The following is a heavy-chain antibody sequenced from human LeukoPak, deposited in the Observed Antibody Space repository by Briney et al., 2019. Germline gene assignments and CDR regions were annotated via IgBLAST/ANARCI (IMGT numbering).Heavy chain of an antibody. Sequence: GRSLRLSCTASGFTFGDYAMNWVRQAPGKGLEWVSSISSSSSYIYYADSVKGRFTISRDNAKNSLYLQMNSLRAEDTAVYYCARDSRVVTAYDYWGQGTLVTVSS. CDR2: ISSSSSYI. V-gene: IGHV3-21*01. CDR1: GFTFGDYA. J-gene: IGHJ4*02. CDR3: ARDSRVVTAYDY. D-gene: IGHD2-21*02.